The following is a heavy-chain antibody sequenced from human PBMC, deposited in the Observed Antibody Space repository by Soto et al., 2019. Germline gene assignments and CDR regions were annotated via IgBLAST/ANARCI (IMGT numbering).Heavy chain of an antibody. V-gene: IGHV3-30-3*01. Sequence: HGGSLRLSCAASRFTFSSYAVDCFLNAECKGLDWVAVISYDGSNKYYADSVKGRFTISRDNSKNTLYLQMNSLRAEDTAVYYCARDQSGLDYYYYGMDVWRQGTTVTVSS. J-gene: IGHJ6*02. D-gene: IGHD1-1*01. CDR1: RFTFSSYA. CDR3: ARDQSGLDYYYYGMDV. CDR2: ISYDGSNK.